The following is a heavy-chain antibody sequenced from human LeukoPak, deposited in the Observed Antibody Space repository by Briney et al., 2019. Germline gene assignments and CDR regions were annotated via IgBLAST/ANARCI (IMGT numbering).Heavy chain of an antibody. CDR2: ISYDGSNK. J-gene: IGHJ4*02. D-gene: IGHD6-13*01. CDR1: GFTFSSYG. CDR3: TTSSSYSHDY. V-gene: IGHV3-30*03. Sequence: GGSLRLSCAASGFTFSSYGMHWVRQAPGKGLEWVAVISYDGSNKYYADSVKGRFTISRDDSKNTLYLQMNSLKTEDTAVYYCTTSSSYSHDYWGQGTLVTVSS.